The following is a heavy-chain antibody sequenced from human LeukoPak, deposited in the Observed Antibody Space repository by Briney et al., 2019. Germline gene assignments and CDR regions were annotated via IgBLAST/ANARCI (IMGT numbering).Heavy chain of an antibody. Sequence: GGSLRLSCAASGFTFSSYGMHWVRQAPGKGLEWVAVIWCDGSNKYYADSVKGRFTISRDNSKNTLYLQMNSLRAEDTAVYYCAKANNWNYLGYFDYWGQGTLVTVSS. CDR1: GFTFSSYG. CDR3: AKANNWNYLGYFDY. V-gene: IGHV3-33*06. J-gene: IGHJ4*02. D-gene: IGHD1-7*01. CDR2: IWCDGSNK.